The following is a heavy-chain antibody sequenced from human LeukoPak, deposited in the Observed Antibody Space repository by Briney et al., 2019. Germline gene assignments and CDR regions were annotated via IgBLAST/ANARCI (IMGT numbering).Heavy chain of an antibody. J-gene: IGHJ5*02. V-gene: IGHV4-31*03. CDR1: GAFISSGDYY. CDR2: ICYTGSI. Sequence: SETLALTCSVSGAFISSGDYYWSWIRQHPGKGLELIGCICYTGSIDLNPSLQSRVSISVDTSANQFFLSVSSVTTADTAVYYCARARAVGTPRGVIIKSLVPWRPGNLVTVSS. D-gene: IGHD3-16*02. CDR3: ARARAVGTPRGVIIKSLVP.